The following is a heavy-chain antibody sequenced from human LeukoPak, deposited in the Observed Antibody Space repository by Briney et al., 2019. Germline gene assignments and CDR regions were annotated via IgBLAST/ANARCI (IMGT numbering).Heavy chain of an antibody. CDR3: AKDLYSSRGEKAFDI. Sequence: GGSLRLSCAASGFSFSDYYMTWIRQAPGKGLEWVSHISSSGSAIYYADSVKGRFTMSRDNAKNSLSLQMNSLRAEDTAVYYCAKDLYSSRGEKAFDIWGQGTMVTVSS. CDR1: GFSFSDYY. V-gene: IGHV3-11*04. D-gene: IGHD6-13*01. CDR2: ISSSGSAI. J-gene: IGHJ3*02.